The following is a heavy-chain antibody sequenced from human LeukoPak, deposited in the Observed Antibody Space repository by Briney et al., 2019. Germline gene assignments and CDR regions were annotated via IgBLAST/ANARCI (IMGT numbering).Heavy chain of an antibody. CDR1: GGTFSSYA. CDR3: ANAYTPGVNYYYMDV. CDR2: IIPIFGTP. V-gene: IGHV1-69*05. D-gene: IGHD3-16*01. J-gene: IGHJ6*03. Sequence: ASVKVSCKASGGTFSSYAVSWVRQSPGQGLEWMGGIIPIFGTPNYAQKFQGTVTITTDESTSTAYMELSSLRSEDTAVYYCANAYTPGVNYYYMDVWGKGTTVTVSS.